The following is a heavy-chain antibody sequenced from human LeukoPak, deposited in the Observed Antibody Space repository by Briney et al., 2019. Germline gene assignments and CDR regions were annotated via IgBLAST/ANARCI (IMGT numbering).Heavy chain of an antibody. CDR1: GFTFSSYG. CDR3: ARGAPMELGYFDL. Sequence: GGSLRLSCAASGFTFSSYGMHWVRQAPGKGLEWVAFIRYDGSNKYYADSVKGRFTVSRDNAENTLYLEMNSLRAEDTAVYYCARGAPMELGYFDLWGRGTLVTVSS. V-gene: IGHV3-30*02. J-gene: IGHJ2*01. CDR2: IRYDGSNK. D-gene: IGHD4/OR15-4a*01.